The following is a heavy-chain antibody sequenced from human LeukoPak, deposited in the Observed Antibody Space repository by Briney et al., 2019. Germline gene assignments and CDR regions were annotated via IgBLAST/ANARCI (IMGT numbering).Heavy chain of an antibody. V-gene: IGHV1-69*13. Sequence: GASVKVSCKASGGTFSSYAISWVRQAPGQGLEWMGGIIPIFGTASYAQKFQGRVTITADESTSTAYMELSSLRSEETAVYYCARQDMDYGDYAEEFGYYYYGMDVWGQGTTVTVSS. D-gene: IGHD4-17*01. CDR2: IIPIFGTA. J-gene: IGHJ6*02. CDR3: ARQDMDYGDYAEEFGYYYYGMDV. CDR1: GGTFSSYA.